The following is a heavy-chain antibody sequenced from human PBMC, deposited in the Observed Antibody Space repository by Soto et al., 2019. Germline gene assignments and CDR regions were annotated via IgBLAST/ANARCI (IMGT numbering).Heavy chain of an antibody. Sequence: GVLRLSCAASGFTFSSYWMHWVRQAPGKGLVWVSRINSDGSSTTYADSVKGRFTISRDNAKKTLYLQMNSLRAEDTAVYYCAREGRGITIFVDVWGQGTTVTVSS. V-gene: IGHV3-74*01. CDR2: INSDGSST. D-gene: IGHD3-3*01. CDR3: AREGRGITIFVDV. CDR1: GFTFSSYW. J-gene: IGHJ6*02.